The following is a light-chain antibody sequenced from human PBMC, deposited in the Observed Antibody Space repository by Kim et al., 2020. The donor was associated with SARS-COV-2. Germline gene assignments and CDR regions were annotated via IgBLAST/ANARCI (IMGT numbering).Light chain of an antibody. Sequence: QRVTIACSGSSSNIGSNTVSWYQQFPGTAPKLLIYCDNQRPSGVPDRFSASKSGSSASLAISGVQSDDEADYYCAAWDDSLNGRGVFGGGTQLTVL. CDR1: SSNIGSNT. V-gene: IGLV1-44*01. CDR2: CDN. CDR3: AAWDDSLNGRGV. J-gene: IGLJ3*02.